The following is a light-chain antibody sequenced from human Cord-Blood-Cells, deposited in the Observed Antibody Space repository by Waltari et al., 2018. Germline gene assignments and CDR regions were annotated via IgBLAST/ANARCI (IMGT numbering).Light chain of an antibody. CDR2: GNS. CDR3: QSYDSSLSGSYV. Sequence: QSVLTQPPSVSGAPGQRVTISCTGSSSNIGAGYAVHWYQQLPGTAPNLLIYGNSNRPSGVPDRFSGSKSGTSASLAITGLQAEDEADYYCQSYDSSLSGSYVFGTGTKVTVL. J-gene: IGLJ1*01. CDR1: SSNIGAGYA. V-gene: IGLV1-40*01.